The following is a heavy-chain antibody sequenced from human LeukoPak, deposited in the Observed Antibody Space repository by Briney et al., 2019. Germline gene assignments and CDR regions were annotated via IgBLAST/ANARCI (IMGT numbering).Heavy chain of an antibody. CDR3: VKGMEDYDILTGVLDV. V-gene: IGHV3-23*01. D-gene: IGHD3-9*01. CDR2: ISGTGGYT. J-gene: IGHJ6*02. CDR1: GFTFSSYA. Sequence: GGSLRLSCAASGFTFSSYAMTWVRQAPGKGLEWVSGISGTGGYTYYADSVKGRFTISRDNSKNTLYLQMNSLRAEDTAVYYCVKGMEDYDILTGVLDVWGQGTTVTVSS.